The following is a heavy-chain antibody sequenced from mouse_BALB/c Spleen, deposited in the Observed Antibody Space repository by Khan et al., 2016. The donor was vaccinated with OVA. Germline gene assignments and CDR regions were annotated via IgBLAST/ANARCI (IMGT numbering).Heavy chain of an antibody. CDR2: IWGGGGT. D-gene: IGHD2-14*01. CDR3: ARAYYRYDGYYAMDY. V-gene: IGHV2-6-4*01. CDR1: GFSLPRYN. Sequence: QVQLQQSGPGLVAPSQSLSITCTVSGFSLPRYNIHWVRQPPGKGLEWLGMIWGGGGTDYNSTLKSRLSISKDNSKSQVFLKMNSLQTDVTAMYYCARAYYRYDGYYAMDYWAQGTSVTVSS. J-gene: IGHJ4*01.